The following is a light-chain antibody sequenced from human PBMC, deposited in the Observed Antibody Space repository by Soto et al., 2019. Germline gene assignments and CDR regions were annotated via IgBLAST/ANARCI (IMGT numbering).Light chain of an antibody. CDR2: EVS. CDR3: MQSTQLPPT. V-gene: IGKV2D-29*02. Sequence: DVVMTQTPLSLSVAPGQPASISCKSIQSLLHITVETFLFWYLQKPGQSPQLLIYEVSTRVSGVPDRFSGSGSGTDFTLEISRVETDDVGIYYCMQSTQLPPTFGQGTRLEI. CDR1: QSLLHITVETF. J-gene: IGKJ5*01.